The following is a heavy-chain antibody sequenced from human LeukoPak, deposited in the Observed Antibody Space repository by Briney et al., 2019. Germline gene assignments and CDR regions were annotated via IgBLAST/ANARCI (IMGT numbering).Heavy chain of an antibody. Sequence: PGGSLRLSCAASGFTFNTHAISWVRQAPGKGLEWVAAVSDTGDLRYSANSVKGRFAISRDNSKNTAFLQMYSLRAEDTALYYCVKGGLRSGYSFEEWGQGTLVSVSS. CDR2: VSDTGDLR. D-gene: IGHD3-9*01. CDR3: VKGGLRSGYSFEE. CDR1: GFTFNTHA. J-gene: IGHJ4*02. V-gene: IGHV3-23*01.